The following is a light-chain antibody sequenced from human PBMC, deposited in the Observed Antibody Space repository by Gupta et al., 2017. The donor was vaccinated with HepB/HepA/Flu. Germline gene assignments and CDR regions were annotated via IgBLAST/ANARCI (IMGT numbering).Light chain of an antibody. CDR2: LAS. V-gene: IGKV1-5*03. CDR3: QQYNFYCA. CDR1: QSISNK. J-gene: IGKJ2*01. Sequence: DIQMTQSPSILSASVGDRVTITCRASQSISNKLAWYQQKPGKAPRLLIYLASSLESGVPSRFSGSGSGXEFTLTXSSLQPDDFATYYCQQYNFYCAFGXGTKLEIK.